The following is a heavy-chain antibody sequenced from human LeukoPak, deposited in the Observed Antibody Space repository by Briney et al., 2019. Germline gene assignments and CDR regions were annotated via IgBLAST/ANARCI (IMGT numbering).Heavy chain of an antibody. D-gene: IGHD5-12*01. Sequence: PGGSLRLSCVVSGFTFSDHYMDWVRQVPGRGLEWVTASRGNGGRADYADSVEGRFTTSRDSSKNTVYLQMNSLRAEDTAVYYCAKADDTVATNFDSWGQGTLVTVSS. V-gene: IGHV3-23*01. CDR1: GFTFSDHY. CDR3: AKADDTVATNFDS. CDR2: SRGNGGRA. J-gene: IGHJ4*02.